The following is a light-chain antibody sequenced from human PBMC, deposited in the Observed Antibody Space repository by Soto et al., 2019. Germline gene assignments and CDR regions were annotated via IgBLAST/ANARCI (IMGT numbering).Light chain of an antibody. CDR3: QQYGSSPWT. J-gene: IGKJ1*01. CDR1: QGVNNDY. CDR2: GAS. V-gene: IGKV3-20*01. Sequence: EIVLTQSPGTLSLSPGERGTLSCRASQGVNNDYLAWYQHKPGQAPRLLIYGASTRAIGIPDRFSGSGSGTDFILTISRLEPEDFAVYFCQQYGSSPWTFGQGTKVEIK.